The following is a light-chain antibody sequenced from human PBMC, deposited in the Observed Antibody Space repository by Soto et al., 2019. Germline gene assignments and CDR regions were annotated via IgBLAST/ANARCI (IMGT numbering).Light chain of an antibody. CDR3: QTWGTGFQF. V-gene: IGLV4-69*01. CDR2: LSNDGSH. J-gene: IGLJ2*01. CDR1: SGHSSYA. Sequence: QLVLTQSPSASASLGASVKLTCTLSSGHSSYAIAWHQKQPGKGPRYLMDLSNDGSHTKGDGIPDRFSGSSSGADRYLIISSLQSEDEADYYCQTWGTGFQFFGGGTKLTIL.